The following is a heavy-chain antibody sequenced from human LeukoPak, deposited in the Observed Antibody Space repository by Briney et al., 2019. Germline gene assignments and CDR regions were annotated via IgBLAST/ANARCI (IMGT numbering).Heavy chain of an antibody. V-gene: IGHV3-7*03. CDR2: IKQDGSER. Sequence: GGSLRLSCTASRFTFSNYWMIWVRQAPGKGLEWVANIKQDGSERYYVDSVKGRFTISRDNAKKSLFLQMNSLRAEDTAVYYCTTGLRSRELPQDYYYGMDVWGQGTTVTVSS. D-gene: IGHD1-26*01. CDR1: RFTFSNYW. CDR3: TTGLRSRELPQDYYYGMDV. J-gene: IGHJ6*02.